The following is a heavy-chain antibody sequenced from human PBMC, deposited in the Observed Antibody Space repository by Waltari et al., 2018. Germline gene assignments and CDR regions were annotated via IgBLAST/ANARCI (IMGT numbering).Heavy chain of an antibody. CDR1: GGSISSYS. D-gene: IGHD7-27*01. CDR3: ARDLLGGDAFDI. J-gene: IGHJ3*02. V-gene: IGHV4-59*01. CDR2: IYYSGRT. Sequence: QVQLQESGPGLVKPSETLSLTCTVSGGSISSYSWSWIRQTPGKGLEWIGYIYYSGRTNYNPALKSRVTISVDTSKNQFSLKLSSVTAADTAVYYCARDLLGGDAFDIWGQGTMVTVSS.